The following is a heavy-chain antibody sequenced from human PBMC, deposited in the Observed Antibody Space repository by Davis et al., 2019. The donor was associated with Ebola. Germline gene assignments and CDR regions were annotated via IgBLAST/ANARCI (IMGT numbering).Heavy chain of an antibody. CDR2: ISANNGNT. D-gene: IGHD1-26*01. CDR3: ARRVIVGATAIDY. J-gene: IGHJ4*02. V-gene: IGHV1-18*04. Sequence: ASVKVSCKASDYMFTSYGITWVRQAPGQGLEWMGWISANNGNTNYAQKLQGRVTMTTDTSTSTAYMELSSLRSEDTAVYYCARRVIVGATAIDYWGQGTLVTVSS. CDR1: DYMFTSYG.